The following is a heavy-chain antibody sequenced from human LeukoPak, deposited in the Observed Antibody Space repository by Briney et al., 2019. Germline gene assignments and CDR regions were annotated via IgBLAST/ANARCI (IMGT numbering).Heavy chain of an antibody. Sequence: GGSLRLSCVVSGFSFSDYEMNWVRQAPGKGLEWVSYISSSGTTIYYADSVKGRFTISRDNSKNTLYLQMNSLRAEDTAVYYCARANGRAVAGTREDYWGQGTLVTVSS. V-gene: IGHV3-48*03. J-gene: IGHJ4*02. CDR3: ARANGRAVAGTREDY. CDR2: ISSSGTTI. D-gene: IGHD6-19*01. CDR1: GFSFSDYE.